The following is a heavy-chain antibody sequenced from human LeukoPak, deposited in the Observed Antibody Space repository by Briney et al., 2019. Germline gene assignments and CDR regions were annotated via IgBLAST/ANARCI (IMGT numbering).Heavy chain of an antibody. CDR2: ISGSGGST. D-gene: IGHD1-7*01. CDR1: GFTVSSDY. CDR3: ANSLNWNYGGYFDF. Sequence: PGGSLRLSCAASGFTVSSDYMSWVRQAPGKGLEWVSSISGSGGSTYYADSVKGRFTISRDNSKNTLYLQMNSLRAEDTAVYYCANSLNWNYGGYFDFWGQGTLVTVSS. J-gene: IGHJ4*02. V-gene: IGHV3-23*01.